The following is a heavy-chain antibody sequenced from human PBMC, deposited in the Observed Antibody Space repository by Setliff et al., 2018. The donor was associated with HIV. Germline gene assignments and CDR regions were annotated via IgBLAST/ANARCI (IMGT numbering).Heavy chain of an antibody. CDR3: ARASREREGKGYYYYMDV. Sequence: GASVKVSCKASGYTFTGYYLHWVRQAPGQGLEWMGRINPNSGGPNYAQKFQGRVTMTRDTSISTAYMELSRLRSDDTAVYYCARASREREGKGYYYYMDVWGKGTTVTVSS. D-gene: IGHD1-26*01. CDR1: GYTFTGYY. V-gene: IGHV1-2*06. CDR2: INPNSGGP. J-gene: IGHJ6*03.